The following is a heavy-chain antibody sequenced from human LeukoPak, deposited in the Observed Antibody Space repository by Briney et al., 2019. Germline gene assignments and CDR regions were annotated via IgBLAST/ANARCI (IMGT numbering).Heavy chain of an antibody. D-gene: IGHD2-21*01. CDR1: GGSLSSYY. V-gene: IGHV4-59*01. Sequence: SETLSLTCTVSGGSLSSYYWSWIRQPPGKELEWIGYIYYSGSTNTNPSLKSRVTISLDTSKNQFSLKLSSVTAADTAVYYCARYSNAVAGARWFDHWGQGTLVTVSS. CDR2: IYYSGST. CDR3: ARYSNAVAGARWFDH. J-gene: IGHJ5*02.